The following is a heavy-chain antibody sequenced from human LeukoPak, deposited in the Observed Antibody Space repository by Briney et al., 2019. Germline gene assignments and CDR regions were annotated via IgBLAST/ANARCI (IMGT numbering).Heavy chain of an antibody. D-gene: IGHD1-26*01. CDR1: GGTFSSYA. CDR3: ARVWERYCDY. CDR2: ISAYNGNT. Sequence: ASVKVSCKASGGTFSSYAISWVRQAPGQGLEWMGGISAYNGNTNYAQKLQGRVTMTTDTSTSTAYMELRSLRSDDTAVYYCARVWERYCDYWGQGTLVTVSS. V-gene: IGHV1-18*01. J-gene: IGHJ4*02.